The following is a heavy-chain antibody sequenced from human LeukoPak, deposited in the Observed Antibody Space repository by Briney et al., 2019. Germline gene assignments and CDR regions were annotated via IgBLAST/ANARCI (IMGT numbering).Heavy chain of an antibody. J-gene: IGHJ4*02. CDR2: IIPIFGTA. CDR1: GGTFSSYA. Sequence: SVKVSCKASGGTFSSYAISWVRQAPGQGLEWMGGIIPIFGTANYAQKFQGRVTITADESTSTAYMELSSLRSEDTAVYYCASVRASIAARPLDYWGQGTLVTVSS. V-gene: IGHV1-69*13. CDR3: ASVRASIAARPLDY. D-gene: IGHD6-6*01.